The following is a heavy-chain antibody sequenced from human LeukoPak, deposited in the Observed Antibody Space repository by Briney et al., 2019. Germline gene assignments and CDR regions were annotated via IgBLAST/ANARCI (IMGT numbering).Heavy chain of an antibody. CDR1: GYSISSGYY. Sequence: SETLSLTCTVSGYSISSGYYWGWIRQPPGKGLEWIGSIYHSGSTYYNPSLKSRVTISVDTSKNQFSLKLNSVTAADTAVYYCARGWFTIFGVADGHDAFDIWGQGTMVTVSS. CDR3: ARGWFTIFGVADGHDAFDI. CDR2: IYHSGST. J-gene: IGHJ3*02. D-gene: IGHD3-3*01. V-gene: IGHV4-38-2*02.